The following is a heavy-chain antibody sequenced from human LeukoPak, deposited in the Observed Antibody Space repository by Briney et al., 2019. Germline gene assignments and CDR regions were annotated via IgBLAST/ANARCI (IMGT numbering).Heavy chain of an antibody. Sequence: EASVKVSCKVSGYTLTELSMHWVRQAPGKGLEWMGGFDPEDGETIYAQKFQGRVTMTEDTSTDTAYMELSSLRSEDTAVYYCATDIRQSTWRFGEFFDAFDIWGQGTMVTVSS. CDR1: GYTLTELS. CDR2: FDPEDGET. V-gene: IGHV1-24*01. D-gene: IGHD3-10*01. J-gene: IGHJ3*02. CDR3: ATDIRQSTWRFGEFFDAFDI.